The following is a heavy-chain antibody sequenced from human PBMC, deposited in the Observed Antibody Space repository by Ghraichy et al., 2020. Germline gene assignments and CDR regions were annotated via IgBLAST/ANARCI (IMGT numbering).Heavy chain of an antibody. CDR1: GGSISSSSYY. J-gene: IGHJ6*02. D-gene: IGHD6-13*01. V-gene: IGHV4-39*01. CDR3: ARGLGAAGLLYYYYYYGMDV. CDR2: IYYSGST. Sequence: QTLSLTCTVSGGSISSSSYYWGWIRQPPGKGLEWIGSIYYSGSTYYNPSLKSRVTISVDTSKNQFSLKLSSVTAADTAVYYCARGLGAAGLLYYYYYYGMDVWGQGTTVTVSS.